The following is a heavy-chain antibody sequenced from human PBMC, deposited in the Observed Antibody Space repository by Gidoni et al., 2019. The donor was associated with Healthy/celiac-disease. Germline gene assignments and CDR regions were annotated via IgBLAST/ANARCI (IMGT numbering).Heavy chain of an antibody. D-gene: IGHD2-2*01. CDR3: ARGGRYCSSTSCYALIDY. CDR1: GFTFSSYS. V-gene: IGHV3-21*01. J-gene: IGHJ4*02. Sequence: EVQLVESGGGLVKPGGSLRLSCAASGFTFSSYSMNWVRQAPGKGLEWVSSISSSSSYIYYADSVKGRFTISRDNAKNSLYLQMNSLRAEDTAVYYCARGGRYCSSTSCYALIDYWGQGTLVTVSS. CDR2: ISSSSSYI.